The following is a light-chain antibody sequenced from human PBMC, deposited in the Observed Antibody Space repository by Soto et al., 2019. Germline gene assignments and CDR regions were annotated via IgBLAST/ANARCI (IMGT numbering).Light chain of an antibody. CDR1: QSINSKS. V-gene: IGKV3-20*01. CDR2: NTS. CDR3: QHYGGSFI. J-gene: IGKJ3*01. Sequence: EIVLTQSPGTLSLSPGEGATVSCRVSQSINSKSLVWYQRKFGQAPRLLIYNTSSRATGIPDRFSSSGSGTDFTLSISRLEPEDFAVYYCQHYGGSFIFGHGTKVDFK.